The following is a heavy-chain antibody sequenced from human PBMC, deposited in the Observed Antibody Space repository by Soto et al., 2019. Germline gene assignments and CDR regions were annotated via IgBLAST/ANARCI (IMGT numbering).Heavy chain of an antibody. CDR1: GDSINNYY. Sequence: SETLSLTCTVSGDSINNYYCSWIRQPAGKGLEWIGRIHVSGKTNYNPSLKSRVTMSLDMSKNHFSLRLSSVTAADTAVYYCAGPSRDFWNGYPYYYGMDVWGQGTTVTVSS. CDR3: AGPSRDFWNGYPYYYGMDV. CDR2: IHVSGKT. J-gene: IGHJ6*02. D-gene: IGHD3-3*01. V-gene: IGHV4-4*07.